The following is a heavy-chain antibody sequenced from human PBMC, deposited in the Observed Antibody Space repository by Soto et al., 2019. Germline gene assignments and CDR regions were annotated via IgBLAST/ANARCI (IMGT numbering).Heavy chain of an antibody. CDR2: IYYSGST. D-gene: IGHD3-22*01. CDR3: ARAPGSDNYYDHSYFDY. V-gene: IGHV4-30-4*01. J-gene: IGHJ4*02. CDR1: GISISSGEYY. Sequence: SETLSLTCTVSGISISSGEYYWSWMGQPPGKGLEWIGYIYYSGSTYYNPSLKSRVTISVDTSKNQFSLKLSSVTDADTAVYYCARAPGSDNYYDHSYFDYWGQGTLDTVSS.